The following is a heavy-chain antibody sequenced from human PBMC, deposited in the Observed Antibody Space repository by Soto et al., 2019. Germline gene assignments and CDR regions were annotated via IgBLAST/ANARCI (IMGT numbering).Heavy chain of an antibody. CDR2: IYYSGST. J-gene: IGHJ6*02. D-gene: IGHD3-16*01. V-gene: IGHV4-31*03. CDR1: GGSISSGGYY. CDR3: ARDVPYDYVWGSPHDYYYGMDV. Sequence: PSETLSLTCTVSGGSISSGGYYWSWIRQHPGKGLEWIGYIYYSGSTYYNPSLKSRVTISVDTSKNQFSLKLSSVTAADTAVYYCARDVPYDYVWGSPHDYYYGMDVWGQGTTVTV.